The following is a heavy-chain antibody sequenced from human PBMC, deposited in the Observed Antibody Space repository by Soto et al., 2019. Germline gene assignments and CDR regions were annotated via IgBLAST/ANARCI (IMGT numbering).Heavy chain of an antibody. CDR3: AKVVAVAGNNWFDP. J-gene: IGHJ5*02. CDR2: ISYDGSNK. D-gene: IGHD6-19*01. CDR1: GFTFSSYG. Sequence: GGSLRLSCAASGFTFSSYGMHWVRQAPGKGLEWVAVISYDGSNKYYADSVKGRLTISRDNSKNTLYLQMNSLGAEDTAVYYCAKVVAVAGNNWFDPWGQGTLVTVSS. V-gene: IGHV3-30*18.